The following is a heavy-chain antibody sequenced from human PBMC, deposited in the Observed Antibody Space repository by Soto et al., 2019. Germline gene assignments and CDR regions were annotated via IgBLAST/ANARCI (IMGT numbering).Heavy chain of an antibody. CDR2: INHSGST. CDR1: GGSFSGYY. V-gene: IGHV4-34*01. J-gene: IGHJ5*02. D-gene: IGHD3-9*01. CDR3: ARVWRYYDILTGYRPGNWFDP. Sequence: QVQLQQWGAGLLKPSETLSLTCAVYGGSFSGYYWSWIRQPPGKGLEWIGEINHSGSTNYNPSLKSRVTISVATSKNQFSLKLSSVTAADTAVYSCARVWRYYDILTGYRPGNWFDPWGQGTLVTVSS.